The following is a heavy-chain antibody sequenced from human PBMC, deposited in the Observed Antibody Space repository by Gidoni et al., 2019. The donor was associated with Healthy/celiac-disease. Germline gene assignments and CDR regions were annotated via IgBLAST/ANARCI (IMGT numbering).Heavy chain of an antibody. CDR3: ARDFLTGRRGSGSYYNDYYYYYGMDV. J-gene: IGHJ6*02. V-gene: IGHV1-69*01. CDR2: IIPIFGTA. D-gene: IGHD3-10*01. Sequence: QVQLVQSGAEVKKPGSSVKVSCKASGGTFSSYATSWVRQAPGQGLEWMGGIIPIFGTANYAQKFQGRVTITADESTSTAYMELSSLRSEDTAVYYCARDFLTGRRGSGSYYNDYYYYYGMDVWGQGTTVTVSS. CDR1: GGTFSSYA.